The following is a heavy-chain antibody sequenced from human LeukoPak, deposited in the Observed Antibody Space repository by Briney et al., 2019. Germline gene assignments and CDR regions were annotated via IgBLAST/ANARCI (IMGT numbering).Heavy chain of an antibody. D-gene: IGHD6-13*01. CDR1: GYSFSNGYY. CDR3: ARMGPAAAGIID. V-gene: IGHV4-38-2*02. Sequence: SETLSLTCTVSGYSFSNGYYWGWIRQPPGKGLEWIGNIHHSGTTYYNPSLKSRVTISVDRSKNQFSLKLTSVTAADTAVYYCARMGPAAAGIIDWGQGTLVTVSS. J-gene: IGHJ4*02. CDR2: IHHSGTT.